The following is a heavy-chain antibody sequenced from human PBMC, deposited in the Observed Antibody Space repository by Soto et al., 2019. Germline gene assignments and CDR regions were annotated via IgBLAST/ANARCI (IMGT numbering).Heavy chain of an antibody. CDR2: IYYSGST. J-gene: IGHJ3*02. CDR1: GGSISSGDYY. CDR3: ARVGRYYYDSSGYYWSHAFDI. D-gene: IGHD3-22*01. Sequence: QVQLQESGPGLVKPSQTLSLTCTVSGGSISSGDYYWSWIRQPPGKGLEWIGYIYYSGSTYYNPSLKSRVTISVDTSKNQFSLRLSSVTAADTAVYYCARVGRYYYDSSGYYWSHAFDIWGQGTMVTVSS. V-gene: IGHV4-30-4*01.